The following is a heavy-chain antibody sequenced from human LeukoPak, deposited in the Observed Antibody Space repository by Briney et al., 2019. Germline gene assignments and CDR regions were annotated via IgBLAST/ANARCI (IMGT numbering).Heavy chain of an antibody. D-gene: IGHD2-15*01. CDR2: IYYSGST. CDR1: GGSISSYY. J-gene: IGHJ4*02. V-gene: IGHV4-59*01. Sequence: SETLSLTCSVSGGSISSYYCSWIRQPPGKGLEWIGYIYYSGSTNYNPSLRSRVTISVDTSKNQFSLKLSSVTAADTAVYYCARGKGTYCSGGSCYRAYFDYWGQGTLVTVSS. CDR3: ARGKGTYCSGGSCYRAYFDY.